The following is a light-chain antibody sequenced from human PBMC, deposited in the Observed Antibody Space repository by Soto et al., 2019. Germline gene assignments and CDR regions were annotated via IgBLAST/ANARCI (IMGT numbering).Light chain of an antibody. Sequence: QAVVTQPPSVSAAPGQKVTISCYGSSSNIGNNYVSWYQQLPGTAPKLLIYENNKRPSGIPDRFSGSKSGTSATLGITGLQTGDEADYYCGTWDSSLSAGHAVFGGGTQLTVL. V-gene: IGLV1-51*02. J-gene: IGLJ7*01. CDR1: SSNIGNNY. CDR2: ENN. CDR3: GTWDSSLSAGHAV.